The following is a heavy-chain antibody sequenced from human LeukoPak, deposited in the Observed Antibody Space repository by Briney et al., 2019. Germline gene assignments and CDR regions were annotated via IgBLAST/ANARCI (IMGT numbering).Heavy chain of an antibody. V-gene: IGHV1-46*01. J-gene: IGHJ5*02. CDR3: ARGYCSGGSCYSVENWFDP. Sequence: GASVKVSCKASGYTFTSYYMHWVRQVPGQGLEWMGIINPSGGSTSYAQKFQGRVTMTRDTSTSTVYMELSRLRSDDTAVYYCARGYCSGGSCYSVENWFDPWGQGTLVTVSS. CDR2: INPSGGST. CDR1: GYTFTSYY. D-gene: IGHD2-15*01.